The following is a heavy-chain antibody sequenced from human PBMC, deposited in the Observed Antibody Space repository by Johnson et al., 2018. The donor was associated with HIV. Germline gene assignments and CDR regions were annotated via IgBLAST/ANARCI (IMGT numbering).Heavy chain of an antibody. V-gene: IGHV3-30*14. Sequence: QVQLVESGGGVVQPGRSLRLSCAASGFTFSRYPMHWIRQAPGEGLEWVALISDDGSSRYYADSVKGRFTISRDNSKNTLYLQMNSLRAEDTAVYYCARDGQDRDDAFDIWGQGTMVTVSS. CDR2: ISDDGSSR. CDR3: ARDGQDRDDAFDI. J-gene: IGHJ3*02. D-gene: IGHD3-22*01. CDR1: GFTFSRYP.